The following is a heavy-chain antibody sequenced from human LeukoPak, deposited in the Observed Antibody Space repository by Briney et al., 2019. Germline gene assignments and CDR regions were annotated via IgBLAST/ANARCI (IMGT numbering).Heavy chain of an antibody. J-gene: IGHJ6*03. D-gene: IGHD1/OR15-1a*01. V-gene: IGHV4-38-2*02. CDR2: INHTGTT. CDR3: ARGAADRNNYYYYIDV. Sequence: SSETLSLTCTVSGYSISSGYYWGWIRQSPGKGLEWIGEINHTGTTNYNPSLKSRFTISVDTSKNQFSLKLTSVTAADTAVYYCARGAADRNNYYYYIDVWGKGTTVTVSS. CDR1: GYSISSGYY.